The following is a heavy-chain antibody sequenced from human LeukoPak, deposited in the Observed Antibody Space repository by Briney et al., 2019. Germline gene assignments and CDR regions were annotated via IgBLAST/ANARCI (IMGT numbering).Heavy chain of an antibody. V-gene: IGHV3-9*01. Sequence: GGSLRLSCAVSGFTFDDYAMHWVRQVPGKGLEWVSGINWNSDSIGYADSVKSRFTNSRDNAKNSLYLQMNSLRAEDTAFYYCAINGGGDSGYGNFDYWGQGTLVTVSS. D-gene: IGHD5-12*01. CDR3: AINGGGDSGYGNFDY. J-gene: IGHJ4*02. CDR2: INWNSDSI. CDR1: GFTFDDYA.